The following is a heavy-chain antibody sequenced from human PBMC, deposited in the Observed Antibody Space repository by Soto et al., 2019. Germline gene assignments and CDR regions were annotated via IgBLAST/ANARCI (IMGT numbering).Heavy chain of an antibody. V-gene: IGHV1-18*01. Sequence: QVQLVQSGAEVKKPGASVKVSCKASGYTFSSYRISWVRQAPGQGPEWMGWIHAYNGDTKYAQKFQDRLIMTTDTSTSTAYMELRSLTSXDXXVXYCXXAXXXXDDXXXXGTLVTVSS. CDR2: IHAYNGDT. CDR1: GYTFSSYR. CDR3: XXAXXXXDDX. J-gene: IGHJ4*02.